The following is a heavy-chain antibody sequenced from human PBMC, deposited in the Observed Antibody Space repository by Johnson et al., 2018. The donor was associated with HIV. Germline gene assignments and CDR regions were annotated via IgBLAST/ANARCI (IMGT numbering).Heavy chain of an antibody. V-gene: IGHV3-7*01. J-gene: IGHJ3*02. CDR3: ARGDIVEVPAAARAQDAFDI. CDR2: IKQDGSEK. Sequence: VQLVESGGGLVQPGGSLRLSCAASGFTFSSYWMSWVRQAPGKGLEWVANIKQDGSEKYYVDSVKGRFTISRDNAKNSLYLQMNSLRAEDTAVYYCARGDIVEVPAAARAQDAFDIWGQGTMLTVSS. D-gene: IGHD2-2*01. CDR1: GFTFSSYW.